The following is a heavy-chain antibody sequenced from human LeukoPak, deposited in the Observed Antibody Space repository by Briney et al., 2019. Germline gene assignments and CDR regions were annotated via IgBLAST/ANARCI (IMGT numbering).Heavy chain of an antibody. J-gene: IGHJ5*02. D-gene: IGHD6-6*01. CDR1: GYIFTSYY. Sequence: ASVKVSCKASGYIFTSYYMHWVRQAPGQGLEWMGWINPNSGGTNYAQKFQGRVTMTRDTSVSTAYMELSRLRSDDTAVYYCARSQQLAGWFDPWGQGTLVTVSS. V-gene: IGHV1-2*02. CDR3: ARSQQLAGWFDP. CDR2: INPNSGGT.